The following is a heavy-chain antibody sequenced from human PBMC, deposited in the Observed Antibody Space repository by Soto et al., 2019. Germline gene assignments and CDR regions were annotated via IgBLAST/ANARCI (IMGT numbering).Heavy chain of an antibody. D-gene: IGHD4-4*01. CDR2: IIPIFGTP. V-gene: IGHV1-69*13. CDR1: GGTFSSYA. Sequence: ASVKVSCKASGGTFSSYAISWVRQAPGQGLEWMGGIIPIFGTPNYAQKFQGRVTITADESTSTAYMELGSLRSEDTAVYYCARDSAPDYSNSIWFDPWGQGTLVTVSS. CDR3: ARDSAPDYSNSIWFDP. J-gene: IGHJ5*02.